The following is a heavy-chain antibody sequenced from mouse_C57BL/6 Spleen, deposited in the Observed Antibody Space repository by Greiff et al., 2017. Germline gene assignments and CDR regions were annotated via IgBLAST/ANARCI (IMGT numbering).Heavy chain of an antibody. Sequence: VQLQQPGAELVKPGASVKLSCKASGYTFTSYWMHWVKQRPGRGLEWIGRIDPNSGGTKYNEKFKSKATLTVDKPSSTAYMQLSSLTSVDSAVYSCAPSNYEVRNYAMDYWGQGTSVTVSS. V-gene: IGHV1-72*01. CDR1: GYTFTSYW. CDR3: APSNYEVRNYAMDY. D-gene: IGHD2-5*01. CDR2: IDPNSGGT. J-gene: IGHJ4*01.